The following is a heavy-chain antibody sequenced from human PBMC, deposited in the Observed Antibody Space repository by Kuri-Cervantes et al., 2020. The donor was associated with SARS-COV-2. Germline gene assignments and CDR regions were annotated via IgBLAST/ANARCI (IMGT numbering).Heavy chain of an antibody. D-gene: IGHD3-3*01. CDR1: GGSISSSGYY. CDR3: ARVKTIFGVAPFDY. V-gene: IGHV4-61*05. Sequence: SETLSLTCTVSGGSISSSGYYWGWIRQPPGKGLEWIGYIYYSGSTNYNPSLKSRVTISVDTSKNQFSLKLSSVTAADTAVYYCARVKTIFGVAPFDYWGQGTLVTVSS. J-gene: IGHJ4*02. CDR2: IYYSGST.